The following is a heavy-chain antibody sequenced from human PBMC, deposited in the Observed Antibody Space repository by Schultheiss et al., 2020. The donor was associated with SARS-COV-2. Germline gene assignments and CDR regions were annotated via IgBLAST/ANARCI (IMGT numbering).Heavy chain of an antibody. CDR3: ARPYNWNYGRVLGY. V-gene: IGHV4-34*01. D-gene: IGHD1-7*01. CDR1: GGSFSGYY. Sequence: SETLSLTCAVYGGSFSGYYWSWIRQPPGKGLEWIGEINHSGSTNYNPSLKSRVTISVDTSKNQFSRKLSSVTAADTAVYYCARPYNWNYGRVLGYWGQGTLVTVSS. CDR2: INHSGST. J-gene: IGHJ4*02.